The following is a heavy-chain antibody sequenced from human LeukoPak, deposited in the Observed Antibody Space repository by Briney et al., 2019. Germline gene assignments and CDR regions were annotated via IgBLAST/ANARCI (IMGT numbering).Heavy chain of an antibody. J-gene: IGHJ6*02. Sequence: PGGSLRLSCAASGFTFSSYWMSWVRQAPGKGLEWVANIKQDGSEKYYVDSVKGRFTISRDNAKNSLYLQMNSLRAEDTAVYYCARDPAVEQWLVYYYYYGMDVWGQGTTVTVSS. CDR3: ARDPAVEQWLVYYYYYGMDV. CDR2: IKQDGSEK. V-gene: IGHV3-7*01. CDR1: GFTFSSYW. D-gene: IGHD6-19*01.